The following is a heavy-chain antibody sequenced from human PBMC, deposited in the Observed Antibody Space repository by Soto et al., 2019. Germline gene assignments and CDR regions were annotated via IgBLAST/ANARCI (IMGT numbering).Heavy chain of an antibody. CDR2: IYPGDSDT. CDR3: ARRMKDIVVVPAAAEPYYYYYMDV. V-gene: IGHV5-51*01. Sequence: PGESLKISCKGSGYSFTSYWIGWVRQMPGKGLEWMGIIYPGDSDTRYSPSFQGQVTISADKSISTAYLQWSSLKASDTAMYYCARRMKDIVVVPAAAEPYYYYYMDVWGKGTTVTVSS. D-gene: IGHD2-2*01. CDR1: GYSFTSYW. J-gene: IGHJ6*03.